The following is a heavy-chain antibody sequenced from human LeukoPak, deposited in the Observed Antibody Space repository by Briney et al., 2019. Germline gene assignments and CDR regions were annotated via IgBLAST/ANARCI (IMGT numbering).Heavy chain of an antibody. CDR2: IYPGDSDT. V-gene: IGHV5-51*01. J-gene: IGHJ4*02. CDR1: GYSFTSYW. Sequence: LGESLKISCKGSGYSFTSYWIGWVRQMPGKGLEWMGIIYPGDSDTRYSPSFQGQVTISADKSISTAYLQWSSLKASDTAMYYCARSPRGKLGQYYFDYWGQGTLVTVSS. CDR3: ARSPRGKLGQYYFDY. D-gene: IGHD3-10*01.